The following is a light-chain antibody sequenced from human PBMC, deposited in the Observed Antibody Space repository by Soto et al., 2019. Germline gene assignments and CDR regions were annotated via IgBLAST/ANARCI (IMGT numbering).Light chain of an antibody. Sequence: EIVMTQSPAILSVSPGERATLSCRASQSVSSNLAWFQQKPGQTPRLLFNGASTRATGIPARFSGSGSGTEFTLTISSLQPEDFATYYCQQANSFPLTFGGGTKVDIK. CDR3: QQANSFPLT. J-gene: IGKJ4*01. CDR2: GAS. CDR1: QSVSSN. V-gene: IGKV3-15*01.